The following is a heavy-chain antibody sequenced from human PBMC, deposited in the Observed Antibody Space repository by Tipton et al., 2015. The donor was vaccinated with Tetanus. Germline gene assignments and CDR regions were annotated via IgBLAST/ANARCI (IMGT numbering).Heavy chain of an antibody. Sequence: LRLSCTVSGDSLSNGDYYWSWIRQPPGKGLESIGYIYYSGSTYYTPSLRGRLSISVDTSKNQFSLNLTSVTAADTAMYYCAILPKHWLAPRGAPWGQGILVTVSS. CDR3: AILPKHWLAPRGAP. CDR1: GDSLSNGDYY. J-gene: IGHJ5*02. V-gene: IGHV4-31*03. CDR2: IYYSGST. D-gene: IGHD6-19*01.